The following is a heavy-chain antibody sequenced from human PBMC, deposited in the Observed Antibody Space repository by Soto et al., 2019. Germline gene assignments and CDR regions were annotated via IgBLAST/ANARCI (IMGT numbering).Heavy chain of an antibody. CDR1: GFTFSSYA. CDR3: ARELRITIFGVVISPTYYYYYGMDV. D-gene: IGHD3-3*01. J-gene: IGHJ6*02. V-gene: IGHV3-30-3*01. Sequence: PGGSLRLSCAASGFTFSSYAMHWVRQAPGKGLEWVAVISYDGSNKYYADSVKGRFTISRDNSKNTLYLQMNSLRAEDTAVYYCARELRITIFGVVISPTYYYYYGMDVWGQRTTVSVSS. CDR2: ISYDGSNK.